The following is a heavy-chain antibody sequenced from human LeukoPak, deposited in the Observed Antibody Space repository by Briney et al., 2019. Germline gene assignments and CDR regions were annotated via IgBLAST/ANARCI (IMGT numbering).Heavy chain of an antibody. CDR2: IHYSGST. Sequence: NPSETLSLTCTVSGGSISSSSYHWGWVRQPPGKGLEWIGYIHYSGSTNYNPSLKSRVTLTVDTSKNQFSLNLSSVTATDTAVYYCARDRDSSTWYYSDHWGQGTPVTVSS. CDR1: GGSISSSSYH. CDR3: ARDRDSSTWYYSDH. V-gene: IGHV4-61*01. D-gene: IGHD6-13*01. J-gene: IGHJ4*02.